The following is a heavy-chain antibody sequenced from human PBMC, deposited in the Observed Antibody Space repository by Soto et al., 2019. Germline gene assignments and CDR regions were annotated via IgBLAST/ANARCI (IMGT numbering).Heavy chain of an antibody. Sequence: GESLKISCKGSGYSFTSYWIGWVRQMPGKGLEWMGIIYPGDSDTRYSPSFQGQVTISADKSISTAYLQWSSLKASDTAMYYCARQNCVVAATTPLCAFDTWGQGTMVTVSS. D-gene: IGHD2-15*01. CDR2: IYPGDSDT. V-gene: IGHV5-51*01. CDR1: GYSFTSYW. CDR3: ARQNCVVAATTPLCAFDT. J-gene: IGHJ3*02.